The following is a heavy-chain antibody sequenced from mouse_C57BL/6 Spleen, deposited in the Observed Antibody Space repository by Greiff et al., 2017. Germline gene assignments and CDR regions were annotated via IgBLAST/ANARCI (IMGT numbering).Heavy chain of an antibody. V-gene: IGHV10-3*01. J-gene: IGHJ4*01. CDR3: VRGGGYYDYYAMDY. Sequence: DVKLVESGGGLVQPKGSLKLSCAASGFTFNTYAMHWVRQAPGKGLEWVARIRSKSSNYATYYADSVKDRFTISRDDTQSMLYLQMNNLKTEDTAMYYCVRGGGYYDYYAMDYWGQGTSVTVSS. CDR1: GFTFNTYA. CDR2: IRSKSSNYAT. D-gene: IGHD2-3*01.